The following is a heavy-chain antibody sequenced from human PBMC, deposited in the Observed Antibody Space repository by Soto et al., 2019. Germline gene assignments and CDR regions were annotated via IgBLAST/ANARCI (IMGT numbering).Heavy chain of an antibody. CDR2: IDVSATGI. J-gene: IGHJ4*02. Sequence: EVQLVESGGGLVQPGGSLRLSCEGSGFTFSSYWMHWIRQRPGKGLEWVARIDVSATGITYADSVEGRFTVSRDNAENTLYHHMYSLTAEDTAVYYFGRGGLAPVDYWGQGTLVSVSS. CDR3: GRGGLAPVDY. CDR1: GFTFSSYW. D-gene: IGHD2-2*01. V-gene: IGHV3-74*03.